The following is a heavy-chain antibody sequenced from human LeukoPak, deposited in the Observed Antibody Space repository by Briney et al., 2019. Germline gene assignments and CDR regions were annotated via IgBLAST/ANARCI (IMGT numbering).Heavy chain of an antibody. J-gene: IGHJ3*02. Sequence: GGSLRLSCAASGFTFSSYGMHWVRQAPGKGLEWVAVISYDGSDKYYADSVKGRFTISRDNSKSTLFLQMNSLTIEDTAVYYCARETRLPHNDILINRRAFDIWGQGQFSPSLQ. D-gene: IGHD3-9*01. CDR2: ISYDGSDK. CDR1: GFTFSSYG. CDR3: ARETRLPHNDILINRRAFDI. V-gene: IGHV3-30-3*01.